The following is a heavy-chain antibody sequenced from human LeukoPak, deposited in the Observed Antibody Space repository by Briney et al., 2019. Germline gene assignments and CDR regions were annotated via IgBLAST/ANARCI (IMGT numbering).Heavy chain of an antibody. CDR3: ARGVVITGAFDI. CDR1: GGSISSSSYY. CDR2: IYYSGST. Sequence: SETLSLTCTVSGGSISSSSYYWGWIRQPPGKGLEWIGSIYYSGSTYYNPSLKSRVTISVDTSKNQLSLKLSSVTAADTAVYYCARGVVITGAFDIWGQGTMVTVSS. D-gene: IGHD3-3*01. V-gene: IGHV4-39*07. J-gene: IGHJ3*02.